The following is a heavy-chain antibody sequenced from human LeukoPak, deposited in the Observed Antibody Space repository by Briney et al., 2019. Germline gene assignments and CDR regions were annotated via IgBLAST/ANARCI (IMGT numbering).Heavy chain of an antibody. CDR3: ARGSRFGVVERDAFDI. CDR1: GFTFDDYA. V-gene: IGHV3-9*01. D-gene: IGHD3-3*01. Sequence: GRSLRLSCAASGFTFDDYAMHWVRQAPGKGLEWVSGISWNSGTIGYADSVKGRFTISRDNAKKSVYLHMSSLRAEDTAVYYCARGSRFGVVERDAFDIWGQGTMVTVSS. J-gene: IGHJ3*02. CDR2: ISWNSGTI.